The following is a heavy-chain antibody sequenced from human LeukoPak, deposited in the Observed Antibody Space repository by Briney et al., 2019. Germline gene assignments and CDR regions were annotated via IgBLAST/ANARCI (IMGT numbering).Heavy chain of an antibody. CDR2: ISGSGST. Sequence: GGSLRLSCAASGFTFSSYAMSWVRQAPGKGLEWVSVISGSGSTYYADSVKGRFTISRDNSKNTLYLQMNSLRAEDTAVYYCAKDLYGDYDYGYWGQGTLVTVSS. D-gene: IGHD4-17*01. CDR3: AKDLYGDYDYGY. CDR1: GFTFSSYA. V-gene: IGHV3-23*01. J-gene: IGHJ4*02.